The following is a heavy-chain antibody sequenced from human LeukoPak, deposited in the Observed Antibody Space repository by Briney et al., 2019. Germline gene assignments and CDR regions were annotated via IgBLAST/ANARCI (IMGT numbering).Heavy chain of an antibody. J-gene: IGHJ6*03. CDR3: ARSSSGRYYYYYYMDV. D-gene: IGHD6-19*01. V-gene: IGHV4-39*07. CDR1: GGSISSSSYY. Sequence: SETLSLTCTVSGGSISSSSYYWGWIRQPPGKGLEWIGSIYYSGSTNYNPSLKSRVTISVDTSKNQFSLKLSSVTAADTAVYYCARSSSGRYYYYYYMDVWGKGTTVTISS. CDR2: IYYSGST.